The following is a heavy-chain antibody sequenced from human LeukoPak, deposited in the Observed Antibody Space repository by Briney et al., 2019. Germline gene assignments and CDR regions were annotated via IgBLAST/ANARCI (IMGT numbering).Heavy chain of an antibody. CDR3: ARYCSTATCSEGDVY. J-gene: IGHJ4*02. CDR2: NNPTSGDT. Sequence: ASAMVSCKASGYTFTGYYIHWVRQAPGQGLEWMGWNNPTSGDTKYAQKFQGRVTMTRDTSISTAYMELNSLRSDDTAVYYCARYCSTATCSEGDVYWGQGTLVTVSP. V-gene: IGHV1-2*02. CDR1: GYTFTGYY. D-gene: IGHD2-2*01.